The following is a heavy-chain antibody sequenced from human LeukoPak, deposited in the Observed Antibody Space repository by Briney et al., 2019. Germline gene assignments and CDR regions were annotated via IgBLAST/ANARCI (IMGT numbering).Heavy chain of an antibody. CDR2: IRDSGRDT. J-gene: IGHJ3*02. Sequence: GGSLRLSCAASGFTFSSYWMTWVRQAPGKGLEWVSSIRDSGRDTFYADSVKGRFTISRDNFKNTLYLQMNSLRAEDTALYYCAKYKGYAFDMWGQGTVVTVSS. CDR1: GFTFSSYW. V-gene: IGHV3-23*01. D-gene: IGHD1-1*01. CDR3: AKYKGYAFDM.